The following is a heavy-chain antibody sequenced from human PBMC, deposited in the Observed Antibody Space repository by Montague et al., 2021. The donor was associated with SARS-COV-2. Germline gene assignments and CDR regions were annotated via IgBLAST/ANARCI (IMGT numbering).Heavy chain of an antibody. D-gene: IGHD3-10*01. Sequence: DTLSLTCTVSGGSVSSSPYYWGWIRQPPGRGLEWVGSISYSGRTYFSPSLKSRLTISVDSSENQFSLRLSSVTAADTAVYYCASSYYYGSGTYVYNYYMDVWGKGTTVTVSS. CDR3: ASSYYYGSGTYVYNYYMDV. CDR2: ISYSGRT. J-gene: IGHJ6*03. V-gene: IGHV4-39*01. CDR1: GGSVSSSPYY.